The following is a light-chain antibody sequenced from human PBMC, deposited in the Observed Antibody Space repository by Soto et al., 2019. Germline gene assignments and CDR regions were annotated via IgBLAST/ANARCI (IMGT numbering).Light chain of an antibody. Sequence: QSALTEPPSASGSPGQSVTISCTGTKNDIGVYDFVSWYQHHPGKAPRLIIYEVVQRPSGVPDRFSGSKSSNTASLTVSGLQAADEADYFCKSYAGSNNYVFGSGTKVTVL. V-gene: IGLV2-8*01. J-gene: IGLJ1*01. CDR3: KSYAGSNNYV. CDR2: EVV. CDR1: KNDIGVYDF.